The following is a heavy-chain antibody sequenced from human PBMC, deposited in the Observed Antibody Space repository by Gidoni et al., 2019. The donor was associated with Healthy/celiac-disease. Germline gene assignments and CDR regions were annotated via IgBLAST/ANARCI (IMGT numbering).Heavy chain of an antibody. CDR1: RFPYSSFA. Sequence: EVQLLESGGGLVQPGGSLRLSCAASRFPYSSFAMSWVRQAPGKVLEWVSAISGSGGRTYYADSVKGRFTISRDNSKNTLYLQMNSLRAEDTAVYYCAKESCSSTNCFEPPIDYWGQGTLVTVSS. J-gene: IGHJ4*02. V-gene: IGHV3-23*01. D-gene: IGHD2-2*01. CDR3: AKESCSSTNCFEPPIDY. CDR2: ISGSGGRT.